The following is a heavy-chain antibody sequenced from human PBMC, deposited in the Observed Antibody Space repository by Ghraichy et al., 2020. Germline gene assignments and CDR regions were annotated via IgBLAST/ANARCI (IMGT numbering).Heavy chain of an antibody. Sequence: SETLSLTCTVSGGSISSSSYYWGWIRQPPGKGLEWIGSIYYSGSTYYNPSLKSRVTISVDTSKNQFSLKLSSVTAADTAVYYCARHGVVIAVAAQRGHAFDIWGQGTMVTVSS. D-gene: IGHD6-19*01. CDR2: IYYSGST. V-gene: IGHV4-39*01. CDR1: GGSISSSSYY. J-gene: IGHJ3*02. CDR3: ARHGVVIAVAAQRGHAFDI.